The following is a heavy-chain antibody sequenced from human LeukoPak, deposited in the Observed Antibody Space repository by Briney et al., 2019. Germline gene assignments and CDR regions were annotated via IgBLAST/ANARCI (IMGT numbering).Heavy chain of an antibody. CDR3: ARGDGYFDY. J-gene: IGHJ4*02. D-gene: IGHD5-24*01. CDR1: GGTVSSYA. Sequence: GASVKVSCKASGGTVSSYAINWVRQAPGQGLEWMGRIIPFLDIANFAQKFQGRVTITADKSTSTTYMELNSLRSDDTAVYYCARGDGYFDYWGQGTLVTVSP. V-gene: IGHV1-69*04. CDR2: IIPFLDIA.